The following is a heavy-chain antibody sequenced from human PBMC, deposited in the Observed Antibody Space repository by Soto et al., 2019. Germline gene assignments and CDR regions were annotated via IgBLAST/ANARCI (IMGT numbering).Heavy chain of an antibody. D-gene: IGHD6-13*01. Sequence: QVQLVESGGGVVQPGRSLRLSCAASGFIFNNFGMHWVRQAPGKGLEWVAVISNDGSITYYADFVKGRLTISRDNSKNTMYLQMSSRRDDDTAVYYCAKDQGIAASHGIDWGQGTMVTVSS. CDR3: AKDQGIAASHGID. CDR2: ISNDGSIT. V-gene: IGHV3-30*18. J-gene: IGHJ3*01. CDR1: GFIFNNFG.